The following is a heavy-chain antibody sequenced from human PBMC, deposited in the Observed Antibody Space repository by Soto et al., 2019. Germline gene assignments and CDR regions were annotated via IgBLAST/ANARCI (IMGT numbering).Heavy chain of an antibody. J-gene: IGHJ5*02. V-gene: IGHV4-34*01. CDR2: INHSGST. CDR3: ARGGIVVVVAAPRHWFDP. Sequence: SETLSLTCAVYGGSFSGYYWSWIRQPPGKGLEWIGEINHSGSTNYNPSLKSRVTISVDTSKNQFSLKLSSVTAADTAVYYCARGGIVVVVAAPRHWFDPWGQGTLVTVSS. D-gene: IGHD2-15*01. CDR1: GGSFSGYY.